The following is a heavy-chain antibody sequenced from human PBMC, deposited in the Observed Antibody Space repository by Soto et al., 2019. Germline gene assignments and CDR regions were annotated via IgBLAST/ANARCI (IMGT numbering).Heavy chain of an antibody. CDR2: IYYSGST. CDR3: ASMEDILTGEDY. CDR1: GGSISSGGYY. Sequence: LSLTCTVSGGSISSGGYYWSWIRQHPGKGLEWIGYIYYSGSTYYNPSLKSRVTISVDTSKNQFSLKLSSVTAADTAVYYCASMEDILTGEDYWGQGTLVTVSS. D-gene: IGHD3-9*01. V-gene: IGHV4-31*03. J-gene: IGHJ4*02.